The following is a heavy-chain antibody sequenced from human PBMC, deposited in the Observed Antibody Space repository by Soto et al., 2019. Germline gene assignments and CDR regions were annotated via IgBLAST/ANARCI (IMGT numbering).Heavy chain of an antibody. Sequence: GGSLRLSCAASGFTFSSYSMNWVRQAPGKGLEWVSSISSSSSYIYYADSVKGRFTISRDNAKNSLYLQMNSLRAEDTAVYYCAREWFGELSSAFDIWGQGTMVTVSS. V-gene: IGHV3-21*01. D-gene: IGHD3-10*01. J-gene: IGHJ3*02. CDR1: GFTFSSYS. CDR2: ISSSSSYI. CDR3: AREWFGELSSAFDI.